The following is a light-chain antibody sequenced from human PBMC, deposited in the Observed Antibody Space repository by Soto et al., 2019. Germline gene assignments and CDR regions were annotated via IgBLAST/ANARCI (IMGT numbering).Light chain of an antibody. CDR2: AAF. CDR1: QGISND. CDR3: QKYNSAPRT. Sequence: DLQLTQSPSSLSASVGDRVTITCRASQGISNDLAWYQQKPGKVPQLLIYAAFTLQSGVPSRFSGSGSGTDFTLTISSLQPEDVATYYCQKYNSAPRTFGQGTKLEI. V-gene: IGKV1-27*01. J-gene: IGKJ2*02.